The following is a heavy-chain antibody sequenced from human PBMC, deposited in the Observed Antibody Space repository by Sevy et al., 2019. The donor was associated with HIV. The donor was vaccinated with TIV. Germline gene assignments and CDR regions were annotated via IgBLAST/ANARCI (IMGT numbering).Heavy chain of an antibody. V-gene: IGHV3-9*01. D-gene: IGHD5-12*01. J-gene: IGHJ4*01. CDR1: GFTFDDYA. CDR2: LSRHSGTI. Sequence: GGSLRLSCAASGFTFDDYAMHWVRQAPGKGLEWVSGLSRHSGTIGYADSVKGRFTISRDNARNSLYLQMNSLRAEDTASYYCVKDKVDGDSGYGLFDFWGQAPWSPSPQ. CDR3: VKDKVDGDSGYGLFDF.